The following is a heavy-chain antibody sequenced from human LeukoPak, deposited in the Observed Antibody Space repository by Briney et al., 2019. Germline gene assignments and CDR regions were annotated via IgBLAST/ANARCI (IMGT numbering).Heavy chain of an antibody. CDR1: GYTFTGYY. D-gene: IGHD3-3*01. J-gene: IGHJ4*02. CDR3: ARDSDTIFGVAPEGF. V-gene: IGHV1-2*02. CDR2: INPNSGGT. Sequence: GASVKVSCKASGYTFTGYYMHWVRQAPGQGLEWMGWINPNSGGTNYAQKFQGRVTMTRDTSISTAYMELSRLRSDDTAVYYCARDSDTIFGVAPEGFWGQGTLVTVSS.